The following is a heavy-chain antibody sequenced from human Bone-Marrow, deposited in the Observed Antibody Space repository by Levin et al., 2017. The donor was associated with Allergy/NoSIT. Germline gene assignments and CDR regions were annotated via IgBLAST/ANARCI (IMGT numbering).Heavy chain of an antibody. Sequence: ASVKVSCKASGYTFTSYAMHWVRQAPGQRLEWMGWINAGNGNTKYSQKFQGRVTITRDTSASTAYMELSSLRSEDTAVYYCARASDSGSYYGRVSPLGYWGQGTLVTVSS. J-gene: IGHJ4*02. CDR3: ARASDSGSYYGRVSPLGY. V-gene: IGHV1-3*01. CDR2: INAGNGNT. D-gene: IGHD1-26*01. CDR1: GYTFTSYA.